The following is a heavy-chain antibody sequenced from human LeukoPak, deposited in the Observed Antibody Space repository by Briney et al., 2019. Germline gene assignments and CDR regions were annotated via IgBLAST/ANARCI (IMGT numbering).Heavy chain of an antibody. CDR1: GYTFTGYD. V-gene: IGHV1-8*03. D-gene: IGHD1-26*01. J-gene: IGHJ5*02. CDR2: MNPKSGNT. CDR3: ARGWISPTLHGSYTRFDV. Sequence: ASVKVSCKASGYTFTGYDINWVGRATGQGLEWMGWMNPKSGNTIYAQKFQGRVTFTRNTSINTAHMELRILRSEDTAVYYCARGWISPTLHGSYTRFDVWGQGTPVTVSS.